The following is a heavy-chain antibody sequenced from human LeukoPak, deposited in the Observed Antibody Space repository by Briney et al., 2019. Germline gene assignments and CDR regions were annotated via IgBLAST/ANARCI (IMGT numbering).Heavy chain of an antibody. Sequence: GGSLRLSCAASGFTFSSYAMSWVRQAPGKGLDWVSAISGSGGSTYYADSVKGRFTISRDNSKNTLYLQMNSLRAEDTAVYYCAKRTDSSGYYYVDYWGQGTLVTVSS. CDR1: GFTFSSYA. V-gene: IGHV3-23*01. CDR3: AKRTDSSGYYYVDY. D-gene: IGHD3-22*01. CDR2: ISGSGGST. J-gene: IGHJ4*02.